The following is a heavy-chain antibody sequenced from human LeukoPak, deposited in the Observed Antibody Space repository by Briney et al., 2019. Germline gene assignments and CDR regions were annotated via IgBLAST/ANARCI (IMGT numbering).Heavy chain of an antibody. CDR1: GGSFSDYY. Sequence: SETLSLTCAVYGGSFSDYYWNWIRQPPGKGLEWIGELNHGGGTKYNPSLKSRATISVDTSKKQFSLNLSSVTAADTAVYYCARGEDGTGDYRPTYFDSWGQGTLVTVSS. D-gene: IGHD4-17*01. J-gene: IGHJ4*02. V-gene: IGHV4-34*01. CDR3: ARGEDGTGDYRPTYFDS. CDR2: LNHGGGT.